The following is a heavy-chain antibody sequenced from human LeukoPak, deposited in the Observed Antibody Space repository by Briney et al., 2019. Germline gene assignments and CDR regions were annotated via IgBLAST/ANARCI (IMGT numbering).Heavy chain of an antibody. J-gene: IGHJ4*02. CDR1: GGSISSYY. D-gene: IGHD6-13*01. CDR3: ARRRRASAAFDY. CDR2: IYYSGST. V-gene: IGHV4-59*08. Sequence: SETLSLTCTVSGGSISSYYWSWIRQPPGKGLEWIGYIYYSGSTNYNPSLKSRVTISVDTSKNQFSLKLSSVTAADTAVYYCARRRRASAAFDYWGQGTLVTVSS.